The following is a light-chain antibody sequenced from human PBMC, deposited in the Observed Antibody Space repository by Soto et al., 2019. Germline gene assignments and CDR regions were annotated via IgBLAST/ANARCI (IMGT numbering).Light chain of an antibody. CDR3: QAWDSSTVI. CDR2: QGT. CDR1: KLGNKY. Sequence: SYELTQPPSVFVSPGQTVSITCSGDKLGNKYPFWYQQKSGQSPVLVIYQGTKRPSGIPERFSGSNSWNTATLTISGTQAMDEADYYCQAWDSSTVIFGGGTKLTVL. V-gene: IGLV3-1*01. J-gene: IGLJ2*01.